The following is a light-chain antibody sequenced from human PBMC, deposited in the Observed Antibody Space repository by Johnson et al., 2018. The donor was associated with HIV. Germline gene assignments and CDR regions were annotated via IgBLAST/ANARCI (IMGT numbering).Light chain of an antibody. CDR1: SSNIGNNY. Sequence: QSVLTQPPSVSAAPGQKVTISCSGSSSNIGNNYVSWYQQFPGTAPKLVIYENNKRPSGIPDRFSGSKSGTSATLGITGLQTGDEADYYCGTWDSSLSVYVFGTGTKVTVL. J-gene: IGLJ1*01. CDR3: GTWDSSLSVYV. CDR2: ENN. V-gene: IGLV1-51*02.